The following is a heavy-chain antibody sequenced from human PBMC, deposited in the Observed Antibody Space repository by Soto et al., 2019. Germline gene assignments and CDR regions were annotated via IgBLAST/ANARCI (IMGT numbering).Heavy chain of an antibody. Sequence: QVQLVESGGGVVQPGRSLRLSCAASGFTFSSYAMHWVRQAPGKGLEWVAXXSYDGSNKYYADSVKGRFTISRDNXXXXXXXXXXXXXXXXXXXXXXXXXXXXXXXXXXXAGEVVYWGQGTLVTVSS. V-gene: IGHV3-30-3*01. CDR3: XXXXXXXXXXXXXAGEVVY. D-gene: IGHD2-15*01. CDR2: XSYDGSNK. J-gene: IGHJ4*02. CDR1: GFTFSSYA.